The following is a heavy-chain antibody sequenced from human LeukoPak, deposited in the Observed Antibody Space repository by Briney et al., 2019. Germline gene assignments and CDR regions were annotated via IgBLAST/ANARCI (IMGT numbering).Heavy chain of an antibody. Sequence: GGSLRLSCAASGFTVSSNYMSWVRQAPGKGLEWVSVLYGGGTSFYADSVKGRFTISRDNSKNTLYLQMNGLRAEDTAVYFCARASSIGAAGLFDYWGRGTLVAVSS. V-gene: IGHV3-53*01. CDR1: GFTVSSNY. CDR3: ARASSIGAAGLFDY. D-gene: IGHD6-13*01. J-gene: IGHJ4*02. CDR2: LYGGGTS.